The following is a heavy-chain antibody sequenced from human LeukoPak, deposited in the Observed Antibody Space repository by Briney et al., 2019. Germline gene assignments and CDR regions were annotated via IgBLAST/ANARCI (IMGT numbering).Heavy chain of an antibody. CDR3: AKSGLNRFDY. V-gene: IGHV3-23*01. CDR2: ISGRGGSAGST. J-gene: IGHJ4*02. CDR1: GFTFSSYD. Sequence: GSLKLSCEASGFTFSSYDMSWVRQAPGKGLEWMSIISGRGGSAGSTYYADSVKGRFSISRDNSKNTLYLQVNSLRAEDTAVYYCAKSGLNRFDYWGQGTLVTVSS. D-gene: IGHD2-15*01.